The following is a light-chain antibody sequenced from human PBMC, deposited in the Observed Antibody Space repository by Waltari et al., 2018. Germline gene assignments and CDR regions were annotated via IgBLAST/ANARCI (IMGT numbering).Light chain of an antibody. Sequence: DIQMTQSPSTLSASIGDRVTITCRASQRISRWLAWYQQKPGKAPNLLIYKTSSLQSGVPSRFNGSGSWTEFTLTISSLQPEDFATYYCQQYNTYSLWAFGQGTKVEIK. J-gene: IGKJ1*01. CDR2: KTS. V-gene: IGKV1-5*03. CDR1: QRISRW. CDR3: QQYNTYSLWA.